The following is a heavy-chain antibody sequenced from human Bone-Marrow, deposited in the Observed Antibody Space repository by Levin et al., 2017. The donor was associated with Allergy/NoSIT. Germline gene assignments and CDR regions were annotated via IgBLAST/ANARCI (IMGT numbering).Heavy chain of an antibody. CDR1: GFAFSLYG. J-gene: IGHJ4*02. Sequence: GGSLRLSCAASGFAFSLYGMHWVRQAPGKGLELVAVISYDGTYRYYAGSVKGRFTVSRDSSKSTVWLQMDTLRAEDTAVYYCARELGEGLNHTPLSDSWGQGTLVTVSS. D-gene: IGHD2-21*01. V-gene: IGHV3-30*03. CDR2: ISYDGTYR. CDR3: ARELGEGLNHTPLSDS.